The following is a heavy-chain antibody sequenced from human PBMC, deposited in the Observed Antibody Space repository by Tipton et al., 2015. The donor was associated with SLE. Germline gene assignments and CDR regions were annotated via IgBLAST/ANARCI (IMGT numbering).Heavy chain of an antibody. Sequence: TLSLTCTVSGGSISSGSYYWSWIRQPAGKGLEWIGHIYTSGSTNYNPSLKSRVTISVDTSKNQFSLKLSSVTAADTAVYYCARRITMVRGANDAFNIWGQVTMVTVSS. J-gene: IGHJ3*02. CDR2: IYTSGST. CDR3: ARRITMVRGANDAFNI. V-gene: IGHV4-61*09. D-gene: IGHD3-10*01. CDR1: GGSISSGSYY.